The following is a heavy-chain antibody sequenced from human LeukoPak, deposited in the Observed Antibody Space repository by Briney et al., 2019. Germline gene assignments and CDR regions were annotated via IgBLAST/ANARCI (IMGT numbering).Heavy chain of an antibody. J-gene: IGHJ4*02. CDR2: INRGGNEV. CDR1: GFTFSDYW. CDR3: ARVGTWELQRVFDY. Sequence: AESLRLSCAPSGFTFSDYWMTWVRQAPGKGLEWVANINRGGNEVHYVDSVKGRFTISRDNAKNSLYLQLDSLRVEDTAVYYCARVGTWELQRVFDYWGQGTLVTVSS. D-gene: IGHD1-26*01. V-gene: IGHV3-7*01.